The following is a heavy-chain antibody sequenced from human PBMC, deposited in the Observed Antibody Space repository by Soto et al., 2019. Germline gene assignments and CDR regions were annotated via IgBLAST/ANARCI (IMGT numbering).Heavy chain of an antibody. CDR3: ARDRGPSSGYYPYWFDP. J-gene: IGHJ5*02. CDR1: GGTFSIYA. Sequence: ASVKVSCKASGGTFSIYAISWVRQAPGQGLEWMGGIIPIFGTANYAQKFQGRVTITADESTSTAYKELSSLRSEDTAVYYCARDRGPSSGYYPYWFDPWGQGTLVTVSS. CDR2: IIPIFGTA. D-gene: IGHD3-22*01. V-gene: IGHV1-69*13.